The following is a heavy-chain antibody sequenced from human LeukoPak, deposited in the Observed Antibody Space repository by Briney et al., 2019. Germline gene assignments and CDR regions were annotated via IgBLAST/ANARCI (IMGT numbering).Heavy chain of an antibody. CDR2: ISSSSSYI. D-gene: IGHD6-25*01. CDR3: ANLLDRGYGAFDI. V-gene: IGHV3-21*01. CDR1: GFTFSAYS. J-gene: IGHJ3*02. Sequence: PGGSLRLSCAASGFTFSAYSMNWVRQAPGKGLEWVSSISSSSSYIYYADSVKGRFSISRDNAKNSLYLQMNSLRAEDTAVYYCANLLDRGYGAFDIWGQGAVVTVSS.